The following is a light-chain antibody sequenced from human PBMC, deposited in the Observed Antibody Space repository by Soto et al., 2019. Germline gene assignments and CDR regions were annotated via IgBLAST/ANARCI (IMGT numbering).Light chain of an antibody. CDR2: DDS. J-gene: IGLJ3*02. Sequence: SYELTQPPSVSVAPGQTARITCGGNNIGSKRVNWYQQKPGQAPVLVVHDDSDRPSGIPERLSGSNSGNTATLSISRVEAGDEADYYCQVWDSSSDHRVFGGGTKLAVL. V-gene: IGLV3-21*02. CDR3: QVWDSSSDHRV. CDR1: NIGSKR.